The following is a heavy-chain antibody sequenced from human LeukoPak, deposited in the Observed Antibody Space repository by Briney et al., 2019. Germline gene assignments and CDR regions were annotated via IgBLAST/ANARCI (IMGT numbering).Heavy chain of an antibody. CDR1: GASISNSNW. CDR3: ARESLTWLQSRTSWFDP. V-gene: IGHV4-4*02. D-gene: IGHD5-24*01. Sequence: PSETLSLTCAVSGASISNSNWLSWVRQPPGKGLEWIAEIYHTGITNYNPSLKSRVTISVDKSKNQFSLNLNSVTAADTAVYYCARESLTWLQSRTSWFDPWGQGTLVTVSS. CDR2: IYHTGIT. J-gene: IGHJ5*02.